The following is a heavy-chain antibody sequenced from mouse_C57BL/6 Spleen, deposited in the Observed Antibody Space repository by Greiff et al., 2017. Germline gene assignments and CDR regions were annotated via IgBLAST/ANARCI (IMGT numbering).Heavy chain of an antibody. D-gene: IGHD2-5*01. CDR3: DSKYSYYVDD. CDR2: INPNNGGT. J-gene: IGHJ2*01. V-gene: IGHV1-26*01. CDR1: GYTFTDYY. Sequence: EVQLQQSGPELVKPGASVQISCKASGYTFTDYYMNWVKQSHGKSLEWIGDINPNNGGTSYNQKFKGKATLTVDKSSSTAYMELRSLTSEDSAVYYCDSKYSYYVDDWGEGTTLTVSS.